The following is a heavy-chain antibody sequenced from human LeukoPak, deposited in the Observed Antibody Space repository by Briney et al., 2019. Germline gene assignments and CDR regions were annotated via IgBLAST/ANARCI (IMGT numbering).Heavy chain of an antibody. CDR2: ISSSSYI. CDR1: GFTFSSYS. J-gene: IGHJ3*02. V-gene: IGHV3-21*01. CDR3: ARETSSPGAFDI. Sequence: PGGSLRLSCAASGFTFSSYSMNWVRQAPGKGLEWVSSISSSSYIYYADSVKGRFTISRDNAKNSLYLQMNSLRAEDTAVYYCARETSSPGAFDIWGQGTMVTVSS.